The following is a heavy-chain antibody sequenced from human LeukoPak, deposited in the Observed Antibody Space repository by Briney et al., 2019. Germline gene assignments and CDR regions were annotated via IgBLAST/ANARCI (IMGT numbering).Heavy chain of an antibody. Sequence: ASVKVSCKASGYTFTGDYMHWVRQAPGQGLEWMGWMNPNTGGTNYAQKFQGRVTMTRDTSISTAYMELSRLRSDDTAVYYCARLILFYCSGGSCQRDYWGQGTLVTVSS. CDR3: ARLILFYCSGGSCQRDY. J-gene: IGHJ4*02. CDR1: GYTFTGDY. V-gene: IGHV1-2*02. D-gene: IGHD2-15*01. CDR2: MNPNTGGT.